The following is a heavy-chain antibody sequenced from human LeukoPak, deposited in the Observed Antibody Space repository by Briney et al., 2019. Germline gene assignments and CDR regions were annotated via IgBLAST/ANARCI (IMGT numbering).Heavy chain of an antibody. CDR2: ISSSGSTI. V-gene: IGHV3-48*03. J-gene: IGHJ5*02. Sequence: TGGSLRLSCAASGFTFSSYEMNWVRQAPGKGLEWVSYISSSGSTIYYADSVRGRFTISRDNAKNSLYLQMNSLRAEDTAVYYCASPKYSSSWYVPWGQGTLVTVSS. CDR1: GFTFSSYE. D-gene: IGHD6-13*01. CDR3: ASPKYSSSWYVP.